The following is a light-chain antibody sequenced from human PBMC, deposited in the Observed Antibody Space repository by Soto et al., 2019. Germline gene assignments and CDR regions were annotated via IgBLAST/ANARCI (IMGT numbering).Light chain of an antibody. J-gene: IGKJ5*01. CDR1: QSVSSSY. CDR3: QQYNKWPSIT. CDR2: GAS. V-gene: IGKV3-20*01. Sequence: EIVLTQSPGTLSLSPGERATLSCRASQSVSSSYLAWYQQKPGQAPRLLIYGASSRATGIPDRFSGSGFATDFTLTISSLESEDFAVYYCQQYNKWPSITFGQGTRREIK.